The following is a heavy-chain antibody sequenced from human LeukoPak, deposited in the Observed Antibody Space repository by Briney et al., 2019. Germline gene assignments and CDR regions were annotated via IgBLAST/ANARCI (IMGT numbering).Heavy chain of an antibody. D-gene: IGHD2-15*01. CDR3: SRDQRYCSGGRCHSHFDY. CDR1: GFTFSSYS. V-gene: IGHV3-33*08. CDR2: IWVDGSKK. Sequence: GGSLRLSCATSGFTFSSYSMQWVRQAPGKGLEWVAVIWVDGSKKFYADSVDGRFTISRDDSKSMSYLQMNSLRAEDTAVYYCSRDQRYCSGGRCHSHFDYWGQGTLVTVSS. J-gene: IGHJ4*02.